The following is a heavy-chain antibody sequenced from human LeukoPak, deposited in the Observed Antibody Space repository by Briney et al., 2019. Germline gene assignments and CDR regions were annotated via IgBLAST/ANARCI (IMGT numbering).Heavy chain of an antibody. J-gene: IGHJ4*02. Sequence: SVKVSCKASRGTFSSYAISWVRQAPGQGLEWMGGIIPIFGTANYAQKFQGRVTITADESTSTAYMEMSSLRSEDTAVYYCAREMRALVYYGSGSYYFSGMDYWGQGTLVTVSS. CDR1: RGTFSSYA. D-gene: IGHD3-10*01. CDR3: AREMRALVYYGSGSYYFSGMDY. V-gene: IGHV1-69*01. CDR2: IIPIFGTA.